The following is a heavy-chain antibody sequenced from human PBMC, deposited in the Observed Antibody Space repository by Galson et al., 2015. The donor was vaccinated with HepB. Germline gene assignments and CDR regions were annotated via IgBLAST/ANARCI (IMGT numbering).Heavy chain of an antibody. V-gene: IGHV3-30*18. CDR1: GFVFSSFG. Sequence: SLRLSCAASGFVFSSFGMHWVRQAPGKGLEWVSVISYDGSSAYYADSVKGRFTISRDNSKNTLYLRMTDLRPEDTAVYCCAKSHQRYGYYLAYWGEGTLVTVS. J-gene: IGHJ4*02. D-gene: IGHD3-10*01. CDR2: ISYDGSSA. CDR3: AKSHQRYGYYLAY.